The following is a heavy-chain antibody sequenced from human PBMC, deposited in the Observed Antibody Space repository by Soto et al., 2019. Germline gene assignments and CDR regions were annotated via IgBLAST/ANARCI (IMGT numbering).Heavy chain of an antibody. D-gene: IGHD4-4*01. J-gene: IGHJ5*02. CDR1: GFTFSSYS. CDR2: ISSSSSTI. Sequence: LRLSCAASGFTFSSYSKNWVRQAPGKGLEWVSYISSSSSTIYYADSVKGRFTISRDNAKNSLYLQMNSLRAEDTAVYYCARDPGRTVTSIWFDPWGQGTLVTVSS. CDR3: ARDPGRTVTSIWFDP. V-gene: IGHV3-48*01.